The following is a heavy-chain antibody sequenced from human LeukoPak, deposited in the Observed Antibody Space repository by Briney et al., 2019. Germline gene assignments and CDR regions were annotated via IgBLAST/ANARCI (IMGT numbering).Heavy chain of an antibody. CDR1: GGSVSSGSYY. V-gene: IGHV4-61*01. Sequence: SETLSLTCTVSGGSVSSGSYYWSWIRQPPGKGLEWIGYIYYSGSTNYNPSLKSRVTISVDTSKNQFSLKLSSVTAADTAVYYCARRNYYGSGSYYSYWGQGTLVTVSS. CDR3: ARRNYYGSGSYYSY. D-gene: IGHD3-10*01. J-gene: IGHJ4*02. CDR2: IYYSGST.